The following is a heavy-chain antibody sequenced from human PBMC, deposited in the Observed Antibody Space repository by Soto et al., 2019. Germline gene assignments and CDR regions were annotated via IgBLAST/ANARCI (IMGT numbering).Heavy chain of an antibody. CDR1: GGSISSGGYY. Sequence: SETLSLTCTVSGGSISSGGYYWSWIRQHPGKGLEWIGYIYYSGSTYYNPSLKSRVTISVDTSKNQFSLKLSSVTAADTAVYYCARVRIFGVVWHGMDVWGQGTTVTVSS. D-gene: IGHD3-3*01. J-gene: IGHJ6*02. CDR3: ARVRIFGVVWHGMDV. CDR2: IYYSGST. V-gene: IGHV4-31*03.